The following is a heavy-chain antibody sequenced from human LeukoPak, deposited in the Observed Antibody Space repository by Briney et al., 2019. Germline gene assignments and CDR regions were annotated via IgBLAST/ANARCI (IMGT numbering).Heavy chain of an antibody. J-gene: IGHJ6*02. D-gene: IGHD3-22*01. CDR3: AKSYDPLRWYYGMDV. Sequence: GGSLRLSCAASGFTFNDYAMHWVRQAPGKGLEWVSLISGDGGRTYYADAVKGRFTISRDNSKNSLYLQMNSLTTEDTALYNCAKSYDPLRWYYGMDVWGQGTTVTVSS. V-gene: IGHV3-43*02. CDR2: ISGDGGRT. CDR1: GFTFNDYA.